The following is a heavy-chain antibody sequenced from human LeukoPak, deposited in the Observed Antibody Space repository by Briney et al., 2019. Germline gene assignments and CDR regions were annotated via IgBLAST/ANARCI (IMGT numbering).Heavy chain of an antibody. CDR1: GGSFSGYY. Sequence: SEALSLTCAVYGGSFSGYYWSWIRQPPGKGLEWIGEINHSGSTNYNPSLKSRVTISVDTSKNQFSLKLSSVTAADTAVYYCARARGRFFDYWGQGTLVTVSS. J-gene: IGHJ4*02. V-gene: IGHV4-34*01. CDR2: INHSGST. CDR3: ARARGRFFDY.